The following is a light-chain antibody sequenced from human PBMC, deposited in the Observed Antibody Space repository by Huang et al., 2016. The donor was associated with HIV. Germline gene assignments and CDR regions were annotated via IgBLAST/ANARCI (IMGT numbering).Light chain of an antibody. CDR3: QQYNRWPPLT. V-gene: IGKV3-15*01. CDR2: GAS. Sequence: VMTQSPATLSVSPGERVTLSCRASQTVIKNLAWYQQRPGQPPRLLVYGASVRAAGVPDRFSGSGSGTDFTLNITSLQSEDFAIYYCQQYNRWPPLTFGGGTKVETK. CDR1: QTVIKN. J-gene: IGKJ4*01.